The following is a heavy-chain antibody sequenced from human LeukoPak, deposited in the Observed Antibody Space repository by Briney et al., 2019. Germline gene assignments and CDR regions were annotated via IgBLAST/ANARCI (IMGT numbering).Heavy chain of an antibody. CDR1: GGSISSSSYY. D-gene: IGHD3-22*01. V-gene: IGHV4-39*07. J-gene: IGHJ3*02. CDR2: IYYSGST. CDR3: ARPRRAYYYDSSGSGAFDI. Sequence: SETLSLTCTVSGGSISSSSYYWGWIRQPPGKGLEWIGSIYYSGSTYYNPSLKSRVTISVDTSKNQFSLKLSSVTAADTAVYYCARPRRAYYYDSSGSGAFDIWGQGTMVTVSS.